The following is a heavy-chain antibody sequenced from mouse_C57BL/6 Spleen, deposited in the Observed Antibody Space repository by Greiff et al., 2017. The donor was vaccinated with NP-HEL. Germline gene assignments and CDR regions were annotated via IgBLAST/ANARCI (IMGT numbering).Heavy chain of an antibody. Sequence: VQLKESGGGLVKPGGSLKLSCAASGFTFSSYAMSWVRQTPEKRLEWVATISDGGSYTYYPDNVKGRFTISRDNAKNNLYLQMSHLKSEDTAMYYCARDRGSSYDYAMDYWGQGTSVTVSS. D-gene: IGHD1-1*01. CDR1: GFTFSSYA. CDR3: ARDRGSSYDYAMDY. V-gene: IGHV5-4*01. J-gene: IGHJ4*01. CDR2: ISDGGSYT.